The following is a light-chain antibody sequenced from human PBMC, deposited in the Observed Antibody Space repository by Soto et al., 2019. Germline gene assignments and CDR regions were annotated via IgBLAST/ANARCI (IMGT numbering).Light chain of an antibody. V-gene: IGKV1-33*01. CDR2: DAS. Sequence: SQMTEYPIGMASCMGKVVSVAGQASQDIATYLNWYQQKPGKAPNLLIYDASNLETGVPSRFSVGGSGTHFTFAISTVQPEDLATYSCQRYDNLPRTFAGGTKVDIK. CDR3: QRYDNLPRT. CDR1: QDIATY. J-gene: IGKJ4*01.